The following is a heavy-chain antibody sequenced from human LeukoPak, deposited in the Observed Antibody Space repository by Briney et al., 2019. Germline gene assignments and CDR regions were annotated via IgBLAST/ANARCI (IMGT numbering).Heavy chain of an antibody. CDR3: AKGAHDFLEIAYFDY. J-gene: IGHJ4*02. V-gene: IGHV3-33*06. CDR2: IWHDGTNK. CDR1: GFTFSSYG. Sequence: GGSLRLSCAASGFTFSSYGMHWVRQAPGKGPEWVAAIWHDGTNKYYADSVKGRFTISRDNSKNTLFLQMNSLRAEDTAIYYCAKGAHDFLEIAYFDYWGQGALVTVSS. D-gene: IGHD3-3*01.